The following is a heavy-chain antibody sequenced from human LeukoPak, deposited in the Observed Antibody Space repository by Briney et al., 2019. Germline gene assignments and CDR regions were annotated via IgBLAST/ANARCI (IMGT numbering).Heavy chain of an antibody. CDR1: GFNFNDYG. J-gene: IGHJ3*02. V-gene: IGHV3-20*04. D-gene: IGHD2-2*01. Sequence: GGSLRLSCATSGFNFNDYGFTWVRQVPGKGLEWVAGINWRGGITGYGDSMKGRFTISRDNAKNSVFLQMNSLRAEDTAVYYCAKLRVPAATRGAFDIWGQGTMVTVSS. CDR2: INWRGGIT. CDR3: AKLRVPAATRGAFDI.